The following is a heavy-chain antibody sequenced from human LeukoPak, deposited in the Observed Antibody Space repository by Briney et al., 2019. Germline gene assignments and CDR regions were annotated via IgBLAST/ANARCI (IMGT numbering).Heavy chain of an antibody. CDR3: AKGRYGSGSYYRLDYYYYMDV. V-gene: IGHV3-23*01. Sequence: PGGSLRLSCAASGFTFSTYAMSWVRQAPGKGLEWVSAISGSTGRTYYADSVKGRFTISRDNSKNTLHLQMNSLRAEDTAVYYCAKGRYGSGSYYRLDYYYYMDVWGKGTTVTISS. CDR2: ISGSTGRT. CDR1: GFTFSTYA. D-gene: IGHD3-10*01. J-gene: IGHJ6*03.